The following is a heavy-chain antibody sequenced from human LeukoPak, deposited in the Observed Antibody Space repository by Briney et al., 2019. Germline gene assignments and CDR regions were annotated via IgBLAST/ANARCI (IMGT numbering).Heavy chain of an antibody. V-gene: IGHV1-8*03. J-gene: IGHJ3*02. CDR1: GYTFTSYD. D-gene: IGHD3-22*01. CDR2: MNPNSGNT. Sequence: ASVKVSCKASGYTFTSYDINWVRQATGQGLEWMGWMNPNSGNTGYAQKFQGRVTITRNTSISTAYMELSSLGSEDTAVSYCARVKGRYYDSSGYYPNDAFDIWGQGTMVTVSS. CDR3: ARVKGRYYDSSGYYPNDAFDI.